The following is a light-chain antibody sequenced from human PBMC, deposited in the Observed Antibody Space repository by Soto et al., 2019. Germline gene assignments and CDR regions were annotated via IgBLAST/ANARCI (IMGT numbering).Light chain of an antibody. CDR1: NSDVGTYNY. Sequence: QSALTQPRSVSGSPGQSVTISCTGTNSDVGTYNYVSWYQQHPGKAPKLLISEVTNRPSGVSNRFSGSKSGNTASLTISGLQAEDEADYYCSSYTTNITPVVFGGGTKLTVL. CDR2: EVT. CDR3: SSYTTNITPVV. J-gene: IGLJ2*01. V-gene: IGLV2-14*01.